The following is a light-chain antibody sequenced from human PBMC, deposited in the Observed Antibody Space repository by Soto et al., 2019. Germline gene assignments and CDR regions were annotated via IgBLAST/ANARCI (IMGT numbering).Light chain of an antibody. J-gene: IGKJ4*01. CDR1: QTISSS. CDR2: KAS. CDR3: QQYNSYPLT. Sequence: MTQSPSTLSASLGERVTITWRARQTISSSLAGYQQKPGKAHKLPIYKASSLESGVPSRFSGSGSGTEFTLSISSLQPDDFATYYGQQYNSYPLTFGGGTKVDIK. V-gene: IGKV1-5*03.